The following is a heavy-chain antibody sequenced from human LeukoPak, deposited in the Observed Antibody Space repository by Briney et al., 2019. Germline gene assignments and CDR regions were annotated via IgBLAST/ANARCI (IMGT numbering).Heavy chain of an antibody. Sequence: ASVKVSCKASGYTFTSYAMNWVRQAPGQGLEWMGWINTNTGNPTYAQGFTGRFVFSLDTSVSTTYLQISSLKAEDTAVYYCARGGYCSSTSCYGGWFDPWGQGTLVTVSS. CDR3: ARGGYCSSTSCYGGWFDP. D-gene: IGHD2-2*03. J-gene: IGHJ5*02. CDR2: INTNTGNP. CDR1: GYTFTSYA. V-gene: IGHV7-4-1*02.